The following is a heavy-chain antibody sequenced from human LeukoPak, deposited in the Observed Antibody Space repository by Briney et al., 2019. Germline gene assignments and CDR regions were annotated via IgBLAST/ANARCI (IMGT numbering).Heavy chain of an antibody. CDR3: ARSPPASPFDY. J-gene: IGHJ4*02. D-gene: IGHD2-2*01. Sequence: PGGSLRLSCAASGFTVSRNYMSWVRQAPGKGLEWVSVIYSGGDTYYADSVKGRFTISRDISENTLYLQMDNPRAEDTAFYYCARSPPASPFDYWGQGTLVTVSS. V-gene: IGHV3-53*01. CDR1: GFTVSRNY. CDR2: IYSGGDT.